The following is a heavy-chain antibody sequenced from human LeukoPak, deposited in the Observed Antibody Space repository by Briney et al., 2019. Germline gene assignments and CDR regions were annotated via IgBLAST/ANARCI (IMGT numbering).Heavy chain of an antibody. V-gene: IGHV3-48*03. CDR2: ISSSGSTI. Sequence: GGSLRPSCAASGFTFSSYEMNWVRQAPGKGLEWVSYISSSGSTIYYADSVKGRFTISRDNAKNSLYLQMNSLRAEDTAVYYCATLGEVYYYDSSGQGHAFGIWGQGTMVTVSS. CDR1: GFTFSSYE. J-gene: IGHJ3*02. CDR3: ATLGEVYYYDSSGQGHAFGI. D-gene: IGHD3-22*01.